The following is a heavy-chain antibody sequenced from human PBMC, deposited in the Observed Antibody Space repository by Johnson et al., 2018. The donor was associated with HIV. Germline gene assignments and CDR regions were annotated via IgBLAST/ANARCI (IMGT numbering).Heavy chain of an antibody. D-gene: IGHD3-22*01. Sequence: VQLVESGGGVVQPGRSLRISCAASGFIFNDYGMTWVRQAPGKGLEWVSGINWNGGSTGYAASVKGRFTISRDNAKNSLYLQMNSLKTEDTAVYYCTTVGSDSSGYYYEDAFDIWGQGTMVTVSS. CDR2: INWNGGST. CDR3: TTVGSDSSGYYYEDAFDI. J-gene: IGHJ3*02. CDR1: GFIFNDYG. V-gene: IGHV3-20*04.